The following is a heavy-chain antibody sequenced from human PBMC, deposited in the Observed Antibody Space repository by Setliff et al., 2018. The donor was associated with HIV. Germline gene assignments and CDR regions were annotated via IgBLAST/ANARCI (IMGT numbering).Heavy chain of an antibody. Sequence: GASVKVSCKASGYTFTGNYIHWVRQAPGQGLEWMGWINPNSGGTNYEQKFQGRVTMTRDTSISTAYMEMNSLRVEDTGVYYCAKGRRPVDLVSTSIRYYFYMGVWGKGTTVTVSS. D-gene: IGHD5-12*01. J-gene: IGHJ6*03. CDR2: INPNSGGT. V-gene: IGHV1-2*02. CDR3: AKGRRPVDLVSTSIRYYFYMGV. CDR1: GYTFTGNY.